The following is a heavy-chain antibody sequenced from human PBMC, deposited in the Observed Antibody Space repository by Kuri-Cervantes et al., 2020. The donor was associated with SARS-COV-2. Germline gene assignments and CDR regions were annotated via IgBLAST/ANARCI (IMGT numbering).Heavy chain of an antibody. V-gene: IGHV1-46*01. CDR1: GYTFTSYY. CDR3: ARVKDPYDFWSGFQKPQDYGMDV. CDR2: INPSGGST. D-gene: IGHD3-3*01. Sequence: ASVKVSCKASGYTFTSYYMHWVRQAPGQGLEWMGIINPSGGSTSYAQKFQGRVTMTRDTSTSTAYMELSSLSSEDTAVYYCARVKDPYDFWSGFQKPQDYGMDVWGQGTTVTVSS. J-gene: IGHJ6*02.